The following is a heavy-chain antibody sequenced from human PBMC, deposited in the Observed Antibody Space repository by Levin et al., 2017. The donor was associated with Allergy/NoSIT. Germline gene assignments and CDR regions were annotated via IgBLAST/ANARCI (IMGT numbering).Heavy chain of an antibody. Sequence: ASVKVSCKASGYTFTSYDINWVRQATGQGLEWMGWMNPNSGNTGYAQKFQGRVTMTRNTSISTAYMELSSLRSEDTAVYYCARGGTYYYDSSGYYYDWYFDLWGRGTLVTVSS. CDR2: MNPNSGNT. CDR3: ARGGTYYYDSSGYYYDWYFDL. CDR1: GYTFTSYD. D-gene: IGHD3-22*01. V-gene: IGHV1-8*01. J-gene: IGHJ2*01.